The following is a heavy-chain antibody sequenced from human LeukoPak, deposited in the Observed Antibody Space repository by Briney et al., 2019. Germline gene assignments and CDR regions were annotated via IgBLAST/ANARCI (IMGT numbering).Heavy chain of an antibody. CDR3: AREIDSSSWSAEGDSYFDY. CDR2: ISAYNGNT. J-gene: IGHJ4*02. Sequence: ASVKVSCKASGYTFTSYGISWVRQAPGQGREWMGWISAYNGNTNYAQKLQGRVTMTTDTSTSTAYMELRSLRSDDTAVYYCAREIDSSSWSAEGDSYFDYWGQGTLVTVSS. CDR1: GYTFTSYG. V-gene: IGHV1-18*01. D-gene: IGHD6-13*01.